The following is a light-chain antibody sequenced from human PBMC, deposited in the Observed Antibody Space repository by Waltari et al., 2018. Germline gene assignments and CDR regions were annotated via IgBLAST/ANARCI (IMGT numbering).Light chain of an antibody. V-gene: IGLV2-14*03. Sequence: QSALTQPASVSGSPGQSISISCTGISSDVGGFNFVSWYQQHPGKAPKLMIYDVFNRPSAVSTRFSGSKSDHAASLAISGLQAEDEAVYYCSSYTASPPHVVFGGGTKVTVL. CDR2: DVF. J-gene: IGLJ2*01. CDR3: SSYTASPPHVV. CDR1: SSDVGGFNF.